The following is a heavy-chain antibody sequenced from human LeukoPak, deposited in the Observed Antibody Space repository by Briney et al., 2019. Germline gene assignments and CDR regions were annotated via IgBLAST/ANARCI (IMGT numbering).Heavy chain of an antibody. Sequence: SETLSLTCAVYGGSFSGYYWNWIRQPPGKGLEWIGEINHSGSTNYNPSLKSRVTISVDTSKNQFSLKLNSVTAADTAVYYCASGSGSYNWFDPWGQGSPVAVSS. CDR3: ASGSGSYNWFDP. D-gene: IGHD1-26*01. V-gene: IGHV4-34*01. J-gene: IGHJ5*02. CDR1: GGSFSGYY. CDR2: INHSGST.